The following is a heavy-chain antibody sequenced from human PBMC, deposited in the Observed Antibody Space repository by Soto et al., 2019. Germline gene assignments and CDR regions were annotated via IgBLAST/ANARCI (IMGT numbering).Heavy chain of an antibody. Sequence: QVQLVESGGGVVQPGRSLRLSCAASGFTFSGSGMHWVRQAPGKGPEWVAVIWYDGSKKYYADSVKGRFTISRDNSKNTLYLQMNSLRAEDTAVYYCARDPGSCSGGGCSVLFDYWGRGTLVTVSS. V-gene: IGHV3-33*01. CDR1: GFTFSGSG. CDR2: IWYDGSKK. J-gene: IGHJ4*01. CDR3: ARDPGSCSGGGCSVLFDY. D-gene: IGHD2-15*01.